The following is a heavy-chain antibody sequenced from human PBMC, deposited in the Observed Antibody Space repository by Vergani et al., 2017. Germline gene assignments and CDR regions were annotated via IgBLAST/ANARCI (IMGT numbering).Heavy chain of an antibody. CDR3: AKDHGSYLPIYFDY. D-gene: IGHD2-2*01. J-gene: IGHJ4*02. CDR2: IWYDGSNK. Sequence: QVQLVESGGGVVQPGRSLRLSCAASGFTFSSYGMHWVRQAPGKGLEWVAVIWYDGSNKYYADSVKGRFTISRDNSKNTLYLQMNSLRAEDTAVYYCAKDHGSYLPIYFDYWGQGTLVTVSS. CDR1: GFTFSSYG. V-gene: IGHV3-33*06.